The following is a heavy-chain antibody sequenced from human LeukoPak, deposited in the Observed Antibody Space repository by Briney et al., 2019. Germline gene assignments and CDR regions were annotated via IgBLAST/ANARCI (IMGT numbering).Heavy chain of an antibody. J-gene: IGHJ4*02. CDR2: ISFDGSNK. V-gene: IGHV3-30*18. CDR3: AKERPLWSSGGSCNAFDY. D-gene: IGHD2-15*01. CDR1: GFTFSSYG. Sequence: GGSLILSCAASGFTFSSYGMHWVRQAPGKGLEWVAVISFDGSNKYYADSVKGRFTISRDNSKNTLYLQMNSLRAEDTAVYYCAKERPLWSSGGSCNAFDYWGQGTLVTVSS.